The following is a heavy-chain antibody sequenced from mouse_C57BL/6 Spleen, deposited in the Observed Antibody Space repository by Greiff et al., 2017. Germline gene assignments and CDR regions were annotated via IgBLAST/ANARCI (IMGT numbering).Heavy chain of an antibody. V-gene: IGHV3-1*01. CDR3: ARASDGYLWYFDV. Sequence: EVQVVESGPGMVKPSQSLSLSCTVTGYSITSGYDWHWIRHFPGNKLEWMGYLSYSGSTNYNPSLKSRISITHDTSKNHFFLKLNSVTTEDTATYYCARASDGYLWYFDVWGTGTTVTVSS. CDR2: LSYSGST. D-gene: IGHD2-3*01. CDR1: GYSITSGYD. J-gene: IGHJ1*03.